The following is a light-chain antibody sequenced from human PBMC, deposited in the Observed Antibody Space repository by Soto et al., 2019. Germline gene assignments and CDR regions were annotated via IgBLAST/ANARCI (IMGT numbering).Light chain of an antibody. V-gene: IGLV1-40*01. CDR2: ANS. Sequence: QSALTQPPSVSGAPGQRVTISCTGSSSNIGAGYDVHWYQQLPGTAPKLLTYANSIRPSGVPGRFSGSKSGTSASLAITGLQAEDEADYYCQSYDSSLSGYVFGTGTKVTVL. J-gene: IGLJ1*01. CDR1: SSNIGAGYD. CDR3: QSYDSSLSGYV.